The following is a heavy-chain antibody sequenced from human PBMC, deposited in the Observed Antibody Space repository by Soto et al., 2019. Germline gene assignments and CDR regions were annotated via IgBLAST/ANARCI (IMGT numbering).Heavy chain of an antibody. Sequence: PGGSLRLSCALSRFTFSSYWMHWVRQAPGKGLVWVSRINPDGSATNYADSVKGRFTIPRYNANNTLYLQMNSLIAEDTAVFYCGRGGSDPPMDPGYWGQGTLVTVSS. D-gene: IGHD5-18*01. CDR2: INPDGSAT. CDR3: GRGGSDPPMDPGY. J-gene: IGHJ4*02. V-gene: IGHV3-74*01. CDR1: RFTFSSYW.